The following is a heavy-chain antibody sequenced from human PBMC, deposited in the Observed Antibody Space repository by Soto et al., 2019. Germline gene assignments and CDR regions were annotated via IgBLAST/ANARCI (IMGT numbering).Heavy chain of an antibody. V-gene: IGHV1-18*01. D-gene: IGHD4-17*01. J-gene: IGHJ4*02. CDR2: IGAYNGNT. Sequence: QVPLVQSGAEVKKPGASVKVSCKASGYTFTSYGISWVRQAPGQGLEWMGWIGAYNGNTNYAQKLQGRVTMTTHTSTSTAYMELRSLRSVDTAVYYAARVEGSDADYGVDCWGQGTLVTVSS. CDR1: GYTFTSYG. CDR3: ARVEGSDADYGVDC.